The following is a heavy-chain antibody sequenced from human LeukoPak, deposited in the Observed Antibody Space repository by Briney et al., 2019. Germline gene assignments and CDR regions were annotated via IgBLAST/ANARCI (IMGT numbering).Heavy chain of an antibody. CDR3: ARDLVSWSGYYREHPFDY. D-gene: IGHD3-3*01. CDR2: ITPYNGNT. V-gene: IGHV1-18*01. J-gene: IGHJ4*02. CDR1: GYTFTTYG. Sequence: ASVKVSCKASGYTFTTYGINWVRQAPGQGLEWMGWITPYNGNTKYAQKFQGRVPMTTDTSTSTAYMELRSLTSDDTAVYYCARDLVSWSGYYREHPFDYWGQGTLVTVSS.